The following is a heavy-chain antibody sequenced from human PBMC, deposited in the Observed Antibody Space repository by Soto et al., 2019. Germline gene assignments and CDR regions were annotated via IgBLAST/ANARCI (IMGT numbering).Heavy chain of an antibody. CDR1: GFTFTSSA. V-gene: IGHV1-58*01. Sequence: QMQLVQSGPEVKKPGTSVKVSCKASGFTFTSSAVQWVRQARGQRLEWIGWIVVGSGNTNYAQKFQERVTITRDMSTSTAYMELSSLRSEDTAVYYCAAPGGYSGSYYESGLDYWGQGTLVTVSS. D-gene: IGHD1-26*01. CDR3: AAPGGYSGSYYESGLDY. CDR2: IVVGSGNT. J-gene: IGHJ4*02.